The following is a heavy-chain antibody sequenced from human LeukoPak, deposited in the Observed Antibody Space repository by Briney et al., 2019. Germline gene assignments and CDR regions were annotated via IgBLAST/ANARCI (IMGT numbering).Heavy chain of an antibody. V-gene: IGHV4-39*01. D-gene: IGHD3-3*01. CDR3: ARQNYDVDY. Sequence: SETLSLTCTVSGVSISSTSYYWGWIRQPPGKGLEWIASIYYSGSTYYNPSLKSRVTISVDTSKNQFSLRLSSVTAADTAVYYCARQNYDVDYWGQGTLVTVSS. J-gene: IGHJ4*02. CDR2: IYYSGST. CDR1: GVSISSTSYY.